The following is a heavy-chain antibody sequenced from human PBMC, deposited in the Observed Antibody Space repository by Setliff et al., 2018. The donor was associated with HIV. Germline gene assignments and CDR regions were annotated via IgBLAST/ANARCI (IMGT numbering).Heavy chain of an antibody. D-gene: IGHD3-10*01. J-gene: IGHJ5*02. CDR2: IHYSGST. V-gene: IGHV4-39*01. CDR1: GGSASNSRYY. Sequence: LSLTCTVSGGSASNSRYYWAWIRQPPGKGLEYIGSIHYSGSTYYNPSLKSRVTISVDTSKNQFSLNLSSVTAADTAVYYCARHGLLWFGAGYNWFDPWGQGTLVTVSS. CDR3: ARHGLLWFGAGYNWFDP.